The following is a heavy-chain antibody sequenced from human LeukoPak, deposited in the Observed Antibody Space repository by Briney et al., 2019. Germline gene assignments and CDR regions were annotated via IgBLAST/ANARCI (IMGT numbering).Heavy chain of an antibody. CDR1: GFTFSRYW. D-gene: IGHD3-22*01. J-gene: IGHJ1*01. Sequence: GGSLRLSCAASGFTFSRYWMHWVRQAPGKGLVWVSRINGDGSTTSYADSVKGGFTISRDNAKNTLYLQMNSLRAEDTAVYYCATGNYYDIRGYYTFGHWGQGTLVTVSS. CDR2: INGDGSTT. V-gene: IGHV3-74*01. CDR3: ATGNYYDIRGYYTFGH.